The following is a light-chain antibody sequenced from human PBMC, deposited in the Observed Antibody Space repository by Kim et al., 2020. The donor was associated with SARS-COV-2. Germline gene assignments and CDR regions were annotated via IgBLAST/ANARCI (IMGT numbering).Light chain of an antibody. CDR1: SSDVGCYKY. CDR3: ISYAGSNIFV. Sequence: GQSVTISCTGTSSDVGCYKYVSWYQQNPGKAPKLMIYEVTKRPSGVPDRFSGSRSGNTASLTVSGLQAEDEADYYCISYAGSNIFVFGTGTKVTVL. J-gene: IGLJ1*01. CDR2: EVT. V-gene: IGLV2-8*01.